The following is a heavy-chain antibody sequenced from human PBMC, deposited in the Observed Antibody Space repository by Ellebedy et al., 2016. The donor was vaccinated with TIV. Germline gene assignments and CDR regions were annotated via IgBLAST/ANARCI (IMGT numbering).Heavy chain of an antibody. CDR2: ISGSGGST. CDR1: GFTFSSYA. D-gene: IGHD3-10*01. J-gene: IGHJ4*02. CDR3: AKDPPELGY. Sequence: GESLKISXAASGFTFSSYAMSWVRQAPGKGLEWVSAISGSGGSTYYADSVKGRFTISRDNSKNTLYLQMNSLRAEDTAVYYCAKDPPELGYWGQGTLVTVSS. V-gene: IGHV3-23*01.